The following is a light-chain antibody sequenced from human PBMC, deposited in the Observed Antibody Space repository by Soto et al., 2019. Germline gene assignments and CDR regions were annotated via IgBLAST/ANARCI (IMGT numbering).Light chain of an antibody. V-gene: IGKV3-11*01. CDR1: QSVSIY. CDR2: DVS. CDR3: QQRSNWPRT. Sequence: EIVLTQSPATLSLSPGERATLSCRASQSVSIYLAWYQQKPGQAPRLLIYDVSNRATDIPARFSGSGSGTDFTLTISSLEPEDLAVYFCQQRSNWPRTFGQGTEVDI. J-gene: IGKJ1*01.